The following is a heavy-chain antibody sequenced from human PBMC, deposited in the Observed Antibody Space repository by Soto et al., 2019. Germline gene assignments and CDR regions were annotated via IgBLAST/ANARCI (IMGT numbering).Heavy chain of an antibody. CDR1: GGSISSYY. V-gene: IGHV4-59*08. CDR3: ARRWGTAADY. Sequence: QVQLQESGPGLVKPSETLSLTCTVSGGSISSYYWSWIRQPPRKGLEWIGDIYYSGSTNYNPSLKTRVTISVDTSKTQFSLKPSSVTAADTAVYYCARRWGTAADYWGQGTLLTVSS. J-gene: IGHJ4*02. CDR2: IYYSGST. D-gene: IGHD1-1*01.